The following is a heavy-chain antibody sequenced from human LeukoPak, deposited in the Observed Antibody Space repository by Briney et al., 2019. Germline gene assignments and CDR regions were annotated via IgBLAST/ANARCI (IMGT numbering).Heavy chain of an antibody. V-gene: IGHV4-38-2*01. J-gene: IGHJ6*03. CDR1: GYSISSGYY. D-gene: IGHD3-3*01. Sequence: SETLSLTCAVSGYSISSGYYWGWIRQPPGKGLEWIGSIYHSGSTYYNPSLKSRVTISVDTSKNQFSLKLSSVTAADTAVYYCAGNLEWTNYYYHMDVWGKGTTVTVSS. CDR2: IYHSGST. CDR3: AGNLEWTNYYYHMDV.